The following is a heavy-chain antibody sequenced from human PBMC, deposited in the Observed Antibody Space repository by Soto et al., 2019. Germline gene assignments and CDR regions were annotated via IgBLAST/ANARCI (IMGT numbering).Heavy chain of an antibody. D-gene: IGHD1-26*01. V-gene: IGHV3-23*01. Sequence: GGSLRLSCAASGFTFSSNAMSWVHKAPGKGLEWVSVISGSGGSTYYADSVKGRFTIARANTKNTLYLRMNSLGAEATALYACAKEGGIVIDDGYYFDYWGQGTLVTVSS. CDR1: GFTFSSNA. CDR3: AKEGGIVIDDGYYFDY. J-gene: IGHJ4*02. CDR2: ISGSGGST.